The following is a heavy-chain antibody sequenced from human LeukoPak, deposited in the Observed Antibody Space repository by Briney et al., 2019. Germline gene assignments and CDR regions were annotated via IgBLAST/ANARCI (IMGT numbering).Heavy chain of an antibody. CDR1: GYSISSGYY. V-gene: IGHV4-38-2*02. Sequence: PSETLSLTCTVSGYSISSGYYWGWIRQPPGKGLEWIGSIYYSGSTYYNPSLKSRVTISVDTSKNQFSLKLSSVTAADTAVYYCARTAVGVIVNVDYWGQGTLVTVSS. J-gene: IGHJ4*02. D-gene: IGHD3-16*02. CDR2: IYYSGST. CDR3: ARTAVGVIVNVDY.